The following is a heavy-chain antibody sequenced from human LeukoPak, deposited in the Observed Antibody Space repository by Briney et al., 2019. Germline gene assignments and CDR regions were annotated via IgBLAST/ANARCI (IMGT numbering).Heavy chain of an antibody. CDR2: IWYDGSNK. J-gene: IGHJ4*02. D-gene: IGHD6-19*01. V-gene: IGHV3-33*06. Sequence: GGSLRLSCATSGFTFNTYGMHWVRQAPGKGLEWVAVIWYDGSNKYYADSVKGRFTISRDNSKNTLYLQMNSLRAEDTAVYYCAKDRSIAVMYYFDYWGQGTLVTVSS. CDR1: GFTFNTYG. CDR3: AKDRSIAVMYYFDY.